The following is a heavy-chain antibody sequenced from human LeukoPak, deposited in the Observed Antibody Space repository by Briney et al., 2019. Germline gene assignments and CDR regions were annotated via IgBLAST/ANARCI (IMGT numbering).Heavy chain of an antibody. Sequence: GESLKISCKGSGYSFTSYWIGWVRQMPGKGLEWMGIIYPGDSDTRYSPSFQGQVTISADKSISTAYLQWSSLKASDTAMYYCARRQYDFWSGPYYFDYWGQGTLVTVSS. J-gene: IGHJ4*02. CDR3: ARRQYDFWSGPYYFDY. CDR2: IYPGDSDT. D-gene: IGHD3-3*01. CDR1: GYSFTSYW. V-gene: IGHV5-51*01.